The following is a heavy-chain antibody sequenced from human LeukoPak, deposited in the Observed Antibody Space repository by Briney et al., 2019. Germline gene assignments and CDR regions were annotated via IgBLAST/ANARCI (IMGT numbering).Heavy chain of an antibody. CDR2: VSGSGGST. D-gene: IGHD3-10*01. CDR1: GSTFSSYA. J-gene: IGHJ4*02. CDR3: AKRSWFGDFDY. Sequence: GRSLRLSCAASGSTFSSYAMSWVRQAPGKGLEWVSAVSGSGGSTYYADSVKGRFTISRDNSKNTLYLQMNSLRAEDTAVYYCAKRSWFGDFDYWGQGTLVTVSS. V-gene: IGHV3-23*01.